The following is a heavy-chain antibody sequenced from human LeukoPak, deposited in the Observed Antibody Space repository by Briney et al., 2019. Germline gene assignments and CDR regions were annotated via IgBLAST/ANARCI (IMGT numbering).Heavy chain of an antibody. CDR3: ARIRVNRDYVWGSYRSTTDY. J-gene: IGHJ4*02. D-gene: IGHD3-16*02. CDR1: GFSLSTSGMC. V-gene: IGHV2-70*11. Sequence: SGPTLVNPTQTLTLTCTFSGFSLSTSGMCVSWIRQPPGKALEWLARIDWDDDKYYSTSLKTRLTISKDTSKNQVVLTMTNMDPVDTATYYCARIRVNRDYVWGSYRSTTDYWGQGTLVTVSS. CDR2: IDWDDDK.